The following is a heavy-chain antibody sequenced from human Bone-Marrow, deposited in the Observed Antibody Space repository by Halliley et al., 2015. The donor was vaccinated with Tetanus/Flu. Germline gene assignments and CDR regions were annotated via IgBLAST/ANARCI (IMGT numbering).Heavy chain of an antibody. J-gene: IGHJ4*02. CDR3: AKVMDALYYGDYCFDY. V-gene: IGHV3-23*01. CDR2: ISGSGVNT. Sequence: SAISGSGVNTYYADSVRGRLTISRDNSQNTLYLQLNSLRAEDTAVYYCAKVMDALYYGDYCFDYWGQGTLVTVSS. D-gene: IGHD4-17*01.